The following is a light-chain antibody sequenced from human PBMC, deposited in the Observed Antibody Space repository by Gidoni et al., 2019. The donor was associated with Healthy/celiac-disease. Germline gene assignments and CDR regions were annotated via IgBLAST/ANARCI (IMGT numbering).Light chain of an antibody. CDR2: WAS. CDR1: QSVLYSSNNKNY. V-gene: IGKV4-1*01. CDR3: QQYYSTPYT. Sequence: DIVLTQSPDPLAVSLGARAPIHCKSSQSVLYSSNNKNYLAWYQQKPGQPPKLLIYWASTRESGVPDRCSGSGSGTDFTLTISSLQAEDVAVYYCQQYYSTPYTFGQGTKLEIK. J-gene: IGKJ2*01.